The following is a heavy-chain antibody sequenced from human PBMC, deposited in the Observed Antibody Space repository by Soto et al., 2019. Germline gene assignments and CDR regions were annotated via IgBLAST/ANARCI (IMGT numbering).Heavy chain of an antibody. Sequence: EVQLVESGGGLVKPGESLRLSCVASGFSFSNTWMHWVRQAPGKGPEWVGRIISTGKSGTTDYSAPAKGTFTISRDESINMVYLKMSSLEIADTAVYYCAALVRTTNDYWGQGTLVTVSS. J-gene: IGHJ4*02. CDR3: AALVRTTNDY. D-gene: IGHD2-15*01. V-gene: IGHV3-15*07. CDR1: GFSFSNTW. CDR2: IISTGKSGTT.